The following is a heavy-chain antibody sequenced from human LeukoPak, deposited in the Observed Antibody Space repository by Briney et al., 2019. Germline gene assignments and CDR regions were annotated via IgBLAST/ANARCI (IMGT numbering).Heavy chain of an antibody. V-gene: IGHV3-30*02. D-gene: IGHD4-23*01. CDR1: GFTFSNYG. CDR3: AKDSLPYMTTVVIDY. Sequence: LSGGSLRLSCAASGFTFSNYGMHWVRQAPGKGLEWVAHIRFDESDKYYADSVKGRLTISRDNSKNTLYLQMNSLRAEDTAVYYCAKDSLPYMTTVVIDYWGQGTLVTVSS. CDR2: IRFDESDK. J-gene: IGHJ4*02.